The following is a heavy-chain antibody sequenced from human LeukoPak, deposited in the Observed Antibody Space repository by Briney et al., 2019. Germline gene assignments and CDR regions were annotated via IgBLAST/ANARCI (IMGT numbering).Heavy chain of an antibody. V-gene: IGHV3-21*01. CDR3: ARVVDTPMVLYGAFDI. CDR2: ISSSSSYI. CDR1: GFTFSSYS. J-gene: IGHJ3*02. D-gene: IGHD5-18*01. Sequence: GGSLRLSCAASGFTFSSYSMNWVRQAPGKGLEWVSFISSSSSYIHYADSVKGRFTISRDNAKDSLYLQMNSLRAEDTAVYYCARVVDTPMVLYGAFDIWGQGTMVTVSS.